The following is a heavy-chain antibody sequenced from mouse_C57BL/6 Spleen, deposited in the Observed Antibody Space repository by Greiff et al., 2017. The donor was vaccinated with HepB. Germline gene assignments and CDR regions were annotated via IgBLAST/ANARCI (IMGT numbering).Heavy chain of an antibody. CDR2: IDPSDSYT. Sequence: QVQLQQPGAELVKPGASVKLSCKASGYTFTSYWMQWVKQRPGQGLEWIGEIDPSDSYTNYNQKFKGKATLTVDTSSSTAYMQLSSLTSEDSAVYYCAIKGGFITTVVEDWYFDVWGTGTTVTVSS. V-gene: IGHV1-50*01. CDR3: AIKGGFITTVVEDWYFDV. CDR1: GYTFTSYW. J-gene: IGHJ1*03. D-gene: IGHD1-1*01.